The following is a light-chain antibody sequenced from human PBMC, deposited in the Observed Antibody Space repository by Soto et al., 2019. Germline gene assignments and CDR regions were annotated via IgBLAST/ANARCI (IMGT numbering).Light chain of an antibody. CDR2: AAS. J-gene: IGKJ5*01. CDR1: QGISTY. Sequence: IQLTQSPSSLSASIGDRVTITCRASQGISTYLAWYQQKLGKAPKLLIYAASTLQSGVPSRFSGSGYGTDFTLTISSLQPEDFATYYCLQLNRYPLTFGQGTRLEIK. V-gene: IGKV1-9*01. CDR3: LQLNRYPLT.